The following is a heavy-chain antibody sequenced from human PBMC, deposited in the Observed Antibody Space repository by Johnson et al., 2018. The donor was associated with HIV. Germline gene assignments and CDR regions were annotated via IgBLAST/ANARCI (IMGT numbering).Heavy chain of an antibody. CDR1: GFAFSNYG. Sequence: QVQLVESGGGVVQPGRSLRLSCAASGFAFSNYGMHWVRQAPGKGLEWVAVISYDGSNKYYADSVKGRFTISRDNSKNTVFLQMNSLRPEDTAMYYCARDLRFDRLVQGRVIISGVFDMWG. D-gene: IGHD3-10*01. CDR2: ISYDGSNK. V-gene: IGHV3-30*19. J-gene: IGHJ3*02. CDR3: ARDLRFDRLVQGRVIISGVFDM.